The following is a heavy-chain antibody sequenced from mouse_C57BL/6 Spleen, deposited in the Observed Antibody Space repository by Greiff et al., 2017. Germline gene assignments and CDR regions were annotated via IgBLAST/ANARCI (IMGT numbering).Heavy chain of an antibody. Sequence: VQLKHSGAELVKPGASVKLSCTASGFNIKDYYMHWVKQRTEQGLEWIGRIDPEDGETKYAPKFQGKATITADTSANTAYLQRSSLTSEDTAVYYCARNYYGSSYVDFDYWGQGTTLTVSS. V-gene: IGHV14-2*01. D-gene: IGHD1-1*01. CDR2: IDPEDGET. CDR1: GFNIKDYY. CDR3: ARNYYGSSYVDFDY. J-gene: IGHJ2*01.